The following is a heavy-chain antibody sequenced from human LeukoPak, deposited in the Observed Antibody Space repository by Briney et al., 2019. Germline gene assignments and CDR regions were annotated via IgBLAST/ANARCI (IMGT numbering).Heavy chain of an antibody. D-gene: IGHD2-15*01. V-gene: IGHV3-21*01. CDR3: ARDPTPRYCSGGSCYTHYGMDV. Sequence: GGSLRLSCAASGFTFSSYTMYWVRQAPGKGLEWVSSISSSTSYIYYADSVKDRLTISRDNAKNSLYLQMNSLRAEDTAIYYCARDPTPRYCSGGSCYTHYGMDVWGQGTTVTVSS. J-gene: IGHJ6*02. CDR2: ISSSTSYI. CDR1: GFTFSSYT.